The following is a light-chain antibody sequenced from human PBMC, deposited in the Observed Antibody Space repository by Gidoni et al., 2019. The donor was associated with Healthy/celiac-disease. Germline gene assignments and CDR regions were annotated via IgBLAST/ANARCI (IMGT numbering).Light chain of an antibody. V-gene: IGKV3-15*01. CDR1: QSVSSN. J-gene: IGKJ2*01. CDR2: GAS. CDR3: QQYNNWPPLYT. Sequence: EIVLTQSPATLSVSPGERATLSCRASQSVSSNLAWYQQNPGQAPRLLIYGASTRATGIPARFSGSGSGTEFTLPISSLQSEDFAVYYCQQYNNWPPLYTFGQGTKLEIK.